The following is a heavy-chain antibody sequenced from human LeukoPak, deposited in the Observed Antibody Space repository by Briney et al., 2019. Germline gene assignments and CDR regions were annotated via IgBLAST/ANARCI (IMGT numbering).Heavy chain of an antibody. CDR1: GFTFSDYY. V-gene: IGHV3-11*01. CDR2: ISSSGSTI. J-gene: IGHJ4*02. CDR3: ASAPARFYYDSSGSDF. D-gene: IGHD3-22*01. Sequence: GGSLRLSCAASGFTFSDYYMSWIRQAPGKGLEWVSYISSSGSTIYYADSVKGRFTISRDNAKNSLYLQMNSLRAEDTAVYYCASAPARFYYDSSGSDFRGQGTLATVSS.